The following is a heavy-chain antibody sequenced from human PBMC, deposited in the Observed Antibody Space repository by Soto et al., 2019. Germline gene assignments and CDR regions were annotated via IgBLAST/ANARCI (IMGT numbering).Heavy chain of an antibody. CDR2: INPSGGST. CDR1: GYTFTSYY. Sequence: ASVKVSCKASGYTFTSYYMHWVRQAPGEGLEWMGIINPSGGSTSYAQKFQGRVTMTRDTSTSTVYMELSSLRSEDTAVYYCARCSSSSGIYYYYMDVWGKGTTVTVSS. J-gene: IGHJ6*03. V-gene: IGHV1-46*03. CDR3: ARCSSSSGIYYYYMDV. D-gene: IGHD6-6*01.